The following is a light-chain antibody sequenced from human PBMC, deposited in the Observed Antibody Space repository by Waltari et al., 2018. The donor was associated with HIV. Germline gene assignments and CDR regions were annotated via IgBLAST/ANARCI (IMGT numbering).Light chain of an antibody. CDR2: GAS. J-gene: IGKJ1*01. V-gene: IGKV3-20*01. Sequence: EIVLTQSPGTLSLSPGERATLSCRASQRVSSSYLAWYQQKPGQAPRLLIYGASSRATGIPDRFSGSGSGTDFTLTISRLEPEDFAVYYCQQYGSSLRSFGQGTKVEIK. CDR3: QQYGSSLRS. CDR1: QRVSSSY.